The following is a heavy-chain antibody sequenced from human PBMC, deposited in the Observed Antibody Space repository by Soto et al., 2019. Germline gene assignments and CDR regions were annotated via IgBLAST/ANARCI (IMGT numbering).Heavy chain of an antibody. V-gene: IGHV3-48*02. D-gene: IGHD3-16*01. Sequence: GGSLRLSCAASGFTFSIYSMNWVRQAPGKGLEWVSQIGGARSSTIYYADSVKGRFTISRDNAKNSLYLQMNSLRDEDTAVYYCATDFGYDDVWGKGTTVTVS. CDR1: GFTFSIYS. CDR2: IGGARSSTI. CDR3: ATDFGYDDV. J-gene: IGHJ6*03.